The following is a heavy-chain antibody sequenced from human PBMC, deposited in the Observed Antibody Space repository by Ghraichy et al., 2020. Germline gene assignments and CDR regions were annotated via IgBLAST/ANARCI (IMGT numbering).Heavy chain of an antibody. CDR2: IIPIFGTA. CDR3: ARLAYCGGDCSPDDAFDI. Sequence: SVKVSGKASGGTFSSYAISWVRQAPGQGLEWMGGIIPIFGTANYAQKFQGRVTITADESTSTAYMELSSLRSEDTAVYYCARLAYCGGDCSPDDAFDIWGQGTMVTVSS. CDR1: GGTFSSYA. D-gene: IGHD2-21*02. J-gene: IGHJ3*02. V-gene: IGHV1-69*13.